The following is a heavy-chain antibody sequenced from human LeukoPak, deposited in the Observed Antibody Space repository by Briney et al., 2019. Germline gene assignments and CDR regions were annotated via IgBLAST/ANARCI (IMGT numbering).Heavy chain of an antibody. J-gene: IGHJ4*02. CDR2: ISYDGNIK. CDR3: ARDRLQVTMIVVANFDY. D-gene: IGHD3-22*01. CDR1: GFIFSSYG. Sequence: GGSLRLSCAASGFIFSSYGMHWVRQAPGKGLEWVAVISYDGNIKFYADSVKGRFTISRDNSKNTLYLQMNSLRAEDTAVYYCARDRLQVTMIVVANFDYWGQGTLVTVSS. V-gene: IGHV3-30*03.